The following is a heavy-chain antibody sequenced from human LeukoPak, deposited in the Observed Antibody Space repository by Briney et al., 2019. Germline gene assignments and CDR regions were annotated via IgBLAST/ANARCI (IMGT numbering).Heavy chain of an antibody. CDR3: AKDGYCSSTSCYPLIDY. J-gene: IGHJ4*02. V-gene: IGHV3-23*01. D-gene: IGHD2-2*01. CDR1: GFTFSSYA. Sequence: GGSLRLYCAASGFTFSSYAMSWVRQAPGKGLEWVSAISGSGGSTYYADSVKGRFTISRDNSKNTLYLQMNSLRAEDTAVYYCAKDGYCSSTSCYPLIDYWGQGTLVTVSS. CDR2: ISGSGGST.